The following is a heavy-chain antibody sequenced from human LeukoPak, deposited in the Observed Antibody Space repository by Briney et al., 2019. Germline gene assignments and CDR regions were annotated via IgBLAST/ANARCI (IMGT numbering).Heavy chain of an antibody. V-gene: IGHV5-51*01. CDR2: IYPGDSDT. D-gene: IGHD6-19*01. J-gene: IGHJ3*02. CDR1: GYSFTSYW. CDR3: ARQRHSGWYAAEYDAFDI. Sequence: GESLKISCKGSGYSFTSYWIDWVRQMPGKGLEWMGIIYPGDSDTRYSPSFQGQVTISADKSISTAYLQWSSLKASDTAMYYCARQRHSGWYAAEYDAFDIWGQGTMVTVSS.